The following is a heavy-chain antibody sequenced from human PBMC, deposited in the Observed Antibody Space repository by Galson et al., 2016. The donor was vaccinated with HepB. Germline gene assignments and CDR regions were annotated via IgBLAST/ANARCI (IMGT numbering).Heavy chain of an antibody. CDR3: ARGLELFALLDYYYMDV. J-gene: IGHJ6*03. CDR2: ISSSSLSI. V-gene: IGHV3-21*01. Sequence: SLRLSCAASGFTFSSYCMNWVRQAPGKGLEWVSSISSSSLSIYYADSVKGRFTISRDNDKNSLYLQMNSLRAEDTAVYYCARGLELFALLDYYYMDVWGKGTTVTVSS. CDR1: GFTFSSYC. D-gene: IGHD1-26*01.